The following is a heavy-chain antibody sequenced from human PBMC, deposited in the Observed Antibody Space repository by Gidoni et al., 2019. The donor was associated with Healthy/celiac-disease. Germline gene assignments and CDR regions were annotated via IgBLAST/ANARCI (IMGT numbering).Heavy chain of an antibody. CDR1: GFTFSSYC. D-gene: IGHD3-9*01. J-gene: IGHJ6*03. V-gene: IGHV3-7*04. CDR3: ARETASNYDILTGYYSLNYYYMDV. Sequence: EVQLVESGGGLVQPGGSLRPPCAASGFTFSSYCMSWVRQPPGKGLEWVANIKQDGSEKYYVDSVKGRFTISRDNAKNSLYLQMNSLRAEDTAVYYCARETASNYDILTGYYSLNYYYMDVWGKGTTVTVSS. CDR2: IKQDGSEK.